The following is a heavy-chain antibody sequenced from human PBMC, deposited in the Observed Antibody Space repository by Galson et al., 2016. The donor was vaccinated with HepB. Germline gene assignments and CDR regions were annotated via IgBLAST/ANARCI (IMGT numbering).Heavy chain of an antibody. J-gene: IGHJ4*02. CDR3: ARANYNLLTGCYSGLDH. Sequence: SVKVSCKASDNTFSKDYIHWVRQAPGQGLQWLGTIHPSGAYTTYAQRFDGRVTMTRDTATNTVYMELRALTSKDTAVYYCARANYNLLTGCYSGLDHWGPGTLVTISS. CDR2: IHPSGAYT. CDR1: DNTFSKDY. V-gene: IGHV1-46*01. D-gene: IGHD3-9*01.